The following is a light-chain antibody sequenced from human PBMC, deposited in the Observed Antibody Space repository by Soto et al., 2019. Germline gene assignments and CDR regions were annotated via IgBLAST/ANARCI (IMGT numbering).Light chain of an antibody. V-gene: IGLV2-14*01. Sequence: QSVLTQPASVSGSPGQSITISCTGTSSDVGGYIYVSWYQQHPGKAPKLMIYDVSNRPSGVSNRFSGSKSGNTASLTISGLQAEDEADYYCSSYTSSSTLLVFGTGTKVTVL. J-gene: IGLJ1*01. CDR2: DVS. CDR1: SSDVGGYIY. CDR3: SSYTSSSTLLV.